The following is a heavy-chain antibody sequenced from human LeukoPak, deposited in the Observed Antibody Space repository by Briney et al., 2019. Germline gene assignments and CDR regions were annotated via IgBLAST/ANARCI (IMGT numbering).Heavy chain of an antibody. J-gene: IGHJ4*02. CDR2: ITRSGTTI. CDR3: ARDRIQLWPSPDY. V-gene: IGHV3-48*04. D-gene: IGHD5-18*01. Sequence: PGGTLRLSCAASGFTFSRYGMSWVRQARGKGLEWVAYITRSGTTIYYADSVKGRFTISRDNAKNSLYLQMNSLRAEDTAVYYCARDRIQLWPSPDYWGQGTLVTVSS. CDR1: GFTFSRYG.